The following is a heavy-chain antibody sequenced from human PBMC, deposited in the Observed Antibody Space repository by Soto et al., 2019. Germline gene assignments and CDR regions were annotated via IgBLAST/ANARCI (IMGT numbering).Heavy chain of an antibody. J-gene: IGHJ4*02. CDR1: GLNFRILA. CDR2: IFPFGGDT. V-gene: IGHV3-23*01. Sequence: EVQLLESGDGLVNPGKSLRLSCAASGLNFRILAMTWVRQAPGRGLEWVSAIFPFGGDTHYAAAVMGRFTISRDDSRGTVSLQMDSLRAEDTATYFCVKGGWGDSWGPGTLVTVSS. CDR3: VKGGWGDS. D-gene: IGHD6-19*01.